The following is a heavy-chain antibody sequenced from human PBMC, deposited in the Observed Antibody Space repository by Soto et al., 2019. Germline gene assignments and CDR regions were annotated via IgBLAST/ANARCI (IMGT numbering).Heavy chain of an antibody. V-gene: IGHV4-61*05. CDR3: ARADSSGYYYGGAFDI. CDR2: IYYSGST. J-gene: IGHJ3*02. Sequence: SETLSLTCTVSGGSISSSSYYWGWIRQPPGKGLEWIGYIYYSGSTNYNPSLKSRVTISVDTSKNQFSLKLSSVTAADTAVYYCARADSSGYYYGGAFDIWGQGTMVTVSS. CDR1: GGSISSSSYY. D-gene: IGHD3-22*01.